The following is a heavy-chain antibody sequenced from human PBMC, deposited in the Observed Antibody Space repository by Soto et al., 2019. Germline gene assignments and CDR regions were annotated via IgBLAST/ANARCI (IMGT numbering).Heavy chain of an antibody. V-gene: IGHV1-69*01. Sequence: QVQLVQSGAEVNKPGSSVKVSCTASGGTFSSYAISWVRQAPGQGLEWMGGIIPIFGTANYAQKFQGRVTITADESTSTAYMELSSLRSEDTAVYYCAREPATAFYYGMDVWGQGTTVTVSS. D-gene: IGHD2-2*01. J-gene: IGHJ6*02. CDR2: IIPIFGTA. CDR1: GGTFSSYA. CDR3: AREPATAFYYGMDV.